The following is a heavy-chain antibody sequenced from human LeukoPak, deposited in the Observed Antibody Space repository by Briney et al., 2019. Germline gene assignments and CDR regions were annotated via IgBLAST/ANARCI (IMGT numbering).Heavy chain of an antibody. D-gene: IGHD1-26*01. V-gene: IGHV4-39*07. CDR2: IYYSGST. CDR3: ARDLRAKRGSYSLYFDY. J-gene: IGHJ4*02. CDR1: GGSISSSSYY. Sequence: SETLSLTCTVSGGSISSSSYYWGWIRQPPGKGLEWIGSIYYSGSTYYNPSLKSRVTISVDTSKNQFSLKLSSVTAADTAVYYCARDLRAKRGSYSLYFDYWGQGTLVTVSS.